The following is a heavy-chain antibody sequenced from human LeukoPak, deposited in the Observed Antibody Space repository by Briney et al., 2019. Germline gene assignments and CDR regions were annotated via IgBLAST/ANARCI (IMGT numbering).Heavy chain of an antibody. D-gene: IGHD2-15*01. CDR2: INHSGST. Sequence: SETLSLTCAVYGGSFSGYYWSWIRQPPGKGLEWIGEINHSGSTNYNPSLKSRVTISVDTSKNQFSLKLSSVTAADTAVYYCARASILGYCSGSCRYYFDYWGQGTLVTVSS. CDR3: ARASILGYCSGSCRYYFDY. CDR1: GGSFSGYY. J-gene: IGHJ4*02. V-gene: IGHV4-34*01.